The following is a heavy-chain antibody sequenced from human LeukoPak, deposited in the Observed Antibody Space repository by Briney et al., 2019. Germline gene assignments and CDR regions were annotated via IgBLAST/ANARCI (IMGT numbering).Heavy chain of an antibody. CDR2: IYSGGST. CDR3: ARDLTRAMDY. CDR1: GFTFSSYS. J-gene: IGHJ4*02. Sequence: GGSLRLSCAASGFTFSSYSMNWVRQAPGKGLEWVSVIYSGGSTYYADSVKGRFTISRDNSKNTVYLQMNSLRAEDTAVYYCARDLTRAMDYWGQGTLVTVSS. D-gene: IGHD5-18*01. V-gene: IGHV3-66*01.